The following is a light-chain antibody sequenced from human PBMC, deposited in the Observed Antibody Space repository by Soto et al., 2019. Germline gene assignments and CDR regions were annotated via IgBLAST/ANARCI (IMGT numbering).Light chain of an antibody. CDR2: GAS. Sequence: EIVLTQSPGTLSVSPGDRATLSCRASQIVGSRLAWYQQKPGQAPRLLIYGASTRATGIPARFSGSGSGTEFTLTISSLQSEDFAVYYCQQYNNWPPVTFGPGTKVDIK. V-gene: IGKV3-15*01. CDR3: QQYNNWPPVT. CDR1: QIVGSR. J-gene: IGKJ3*01.